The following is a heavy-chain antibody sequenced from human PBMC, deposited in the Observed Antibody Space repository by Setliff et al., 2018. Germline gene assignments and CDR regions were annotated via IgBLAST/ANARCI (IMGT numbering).Heavy chain of an antibody. Sequence: SETLSLTCAVSGYSLNTNSYWSWIRQPPGKGLEWVGNIGHTGSINYNPSLKSRLTISRDTSKNQVSLKLNSVTATDTAVYYCARDLGHGGDSDYWGQGILVTVSS. CDR1: GYSLNTNSY. CDR3: ARDLGHGGDSDY. J-gene: IGHJ4*02. CDR2: IGHTGSI. D-gene: IGHD2-21*02. V-gene: IGHV4-38-2*02.